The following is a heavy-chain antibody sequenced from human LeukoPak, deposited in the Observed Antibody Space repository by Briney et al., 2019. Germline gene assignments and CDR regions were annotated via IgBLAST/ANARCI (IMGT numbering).Heavy chain of an antibody. Sequence: GGSLRLSCAASGFTFSSYGMHWVRQAPGKGLEWVAVIWYGGSNKYYADSVKGRFTISRDNSKNTLYLQMNSLRAEDTAVYYCAGGTSSSWYNYFDYWGQGTLVTVSS. CDR3: AGGTSSSWYNYFDY. D-gene: IGHD6-13*01. CDR1: GFTFSSYG. V-gene: IGHV3-33*08. CDR2: IWYGGSNK. J-gene: IGHJ4*02.